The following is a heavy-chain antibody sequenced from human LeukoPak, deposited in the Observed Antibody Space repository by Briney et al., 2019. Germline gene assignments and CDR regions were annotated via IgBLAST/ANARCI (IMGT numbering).Heavy chain of an antibody. J-gene: IGHJ4*02. Sequence: GASVKVSCKASGYTFTSYAMNWVRQAPGQGLEWMGWINTNTGNPTYAQGFTGRFVFSLDTSVSTAYLQISSLKAEDTAVYYCARTIRSRYSSGCGYWGQGTLVTVSS. V-gene: IGHV7-4-1*02. D-gene: IGHD6-19*01. CDR2: INTNTGNP. CDR1: GYTFTSYA. CDR3: ARTIRSRYSSGCGY.